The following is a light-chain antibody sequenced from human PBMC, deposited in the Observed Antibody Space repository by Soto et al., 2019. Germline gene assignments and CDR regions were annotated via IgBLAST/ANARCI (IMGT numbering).Light chain of an antibody. Sequence: QSVLTQPASVSGSPGQSITISCTGTSSDVGGYNYVSWYQQQPGKAPKFMIYDVTNRPSGVSNLFSGSKSGNTASLTISGLQAEDEAGYYCCSYTTSNTRQIVFGTGTKVTVL. J-gene: IGLJ1*01. CDR2: DVT. CDR3: CSYTTSNTRQIV. CDR1: SSDVGGYNY. V-gene: IGLV2-14*01.